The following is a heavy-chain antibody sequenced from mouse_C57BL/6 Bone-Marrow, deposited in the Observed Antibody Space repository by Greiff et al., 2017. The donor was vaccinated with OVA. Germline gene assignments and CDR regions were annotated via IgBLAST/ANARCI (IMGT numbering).Heavy chain of an antibody. Sequence: EVQLQQSGPGLVKPSQSLSLTCSVTGYSITSGYYWNWIRQFPGKKLEWMGYISYDGSNNYNPSLKNRISITRDTSKNQFFLKLNSVTTEDTATYYCARNEVWFAYWGQGTLVTVSA. V-gene: IGHV3-6*01. J-gene: IGHJ3*01. CDR2: ISYDGSN. CDR3: ARNEVWFAY. CDR1: GYSITSGYY.